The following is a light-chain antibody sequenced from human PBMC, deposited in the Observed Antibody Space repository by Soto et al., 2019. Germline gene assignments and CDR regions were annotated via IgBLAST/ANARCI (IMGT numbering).Light chain of an antibody. CDR2: GAS. J-gene: IGKJ2*01. CDR1: QSVTSRY. Sequence: EIVLTQSPVTLSLSPGDRATLSCRTSQSVTSRYLAWYQQRPGQAPRLLIYGASNRATGIPDRFSGSGSGTDFTLTISRLEPEDFAVYYCQQYDSSPPMYTFGRGPSWRSN. V-gene: IGKV3-20*01. CDR3: QQYDSSPPMYT.